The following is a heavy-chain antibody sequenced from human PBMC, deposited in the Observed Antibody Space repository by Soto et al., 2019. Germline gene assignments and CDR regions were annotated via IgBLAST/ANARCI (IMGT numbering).Heavy chain of an antibody. CDR2: IYYSGST. J-gene: IGHJ3*02. V-gene: IGHV4-39*01. CDR1: GGSISSSSYY. D-gene: IGHD3-10*01. Sequence: LSETLSLTCTVSGGSISSSSYYWGWIRQPPGKGLEWIGSIYYSGSTYYNPSLKSRVTISVDTSKNQFSLKLSSVTAADTAVYYCAKGGSGSYSNAFDIWGQGTMVTVSS. CDR3: AKGGSGSYSNAFDI.